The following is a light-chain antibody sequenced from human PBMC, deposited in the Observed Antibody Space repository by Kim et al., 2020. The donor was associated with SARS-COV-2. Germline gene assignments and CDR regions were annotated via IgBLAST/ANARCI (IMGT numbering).Light chain of an antibody. CDR2: QDT. CDR3: QAWDSSTVV. Sequence: SYELTQPPSVSVSPGQTASITCSGDELDNKYACWYQQKPGQSPVLVIYQDTKRPSGIPERFSGSNSGNTATLTISGTQAMDEADYYCQAWDSSTVVFGGGTQLTVL. CDR1: ELDNKY. V-gene: IGLV3-1*01. J-gene: IGLJ2*01.